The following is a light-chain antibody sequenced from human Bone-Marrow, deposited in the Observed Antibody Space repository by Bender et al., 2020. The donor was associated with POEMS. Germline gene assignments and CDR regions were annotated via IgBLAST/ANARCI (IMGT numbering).Light chain of an antibody. Sequence: QSALTQPPSASGSPGQSVTISCAGTSSDVGGYNYVSWYQQHPGKAPKLMIYEGSKRPSGVSHRFSGSRSGNTASLQISGLQAEDEADYYCSSYTSSSTRVFGGGTKLTVL. CDR3: SSYTSSSTRV. J-gene: IGLJ2*01. CDR1: SSDVGGYNY. CDR2: EGS. V-gene: IGLV2-14*01.